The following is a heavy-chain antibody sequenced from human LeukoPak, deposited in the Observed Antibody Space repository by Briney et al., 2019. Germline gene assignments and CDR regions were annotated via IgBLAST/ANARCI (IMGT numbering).Heavy chain of an antibody. D-gene: IGHD1-26*01. J-gene: IGHJ4*02. CDR2: IYHSGST. V-gene: IGHV4-59*12. Sequence: SETLSLTCTVSGGSISSYYWSWIRQPPGKGLEWIGSIYHSGSTYYNPSLKSRVTISVDTSKNQFSLKLSSVTAADTAVYYCARVAVGATTGIDYWGQGTLVTVSS. CDR3: ARVAVGATTGIDY. CDR1: GGSISSYY.